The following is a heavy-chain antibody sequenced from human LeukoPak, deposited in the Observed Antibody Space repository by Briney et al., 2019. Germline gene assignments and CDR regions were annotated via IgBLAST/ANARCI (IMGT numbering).Heavy chain of an antibody. Sequence: SETLSLTCTVSGYSISSGYYWGWIRQPPGKGLEWIGTIYHSGSTNYNPSLRSRVTISADTSKNHFSLKLTSVTAADTAVYYCARDQTYSGSGIYTYFDYWGQGILVTVSS. D-gene: IGHD3-10*01. CDR2: IYHSGST. V-gene: IGHV4-38-2*02. CDR1: GYSISSGYY. J-gene: IGHJ4*02. CDR3: ARDQTYSGSGIYTYFDY.